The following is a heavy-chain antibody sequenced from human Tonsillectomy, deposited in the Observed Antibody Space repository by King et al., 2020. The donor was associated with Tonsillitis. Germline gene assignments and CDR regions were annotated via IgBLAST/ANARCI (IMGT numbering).Heavy chain of an antibody. J-gene: IGHJ6*02. D-gene: IGHD6-13*01. CDR1: GGTFSSF. V-gene: IGHV1-69*01. CDR3: ASPREQLVRDYYYYAMDV. Sequence: VQLVESGAEVKKPGSSVKVSCKASGGTFSSFISWVRQAPGQGLAWMGGTIPMFATNYAQKLQGRVKITADESTSTVYMELSRLRSEDTALYYCASPREQLVRDYYYYAMDVWGQGTTVTVSS. CDR2: TIPMFAT.